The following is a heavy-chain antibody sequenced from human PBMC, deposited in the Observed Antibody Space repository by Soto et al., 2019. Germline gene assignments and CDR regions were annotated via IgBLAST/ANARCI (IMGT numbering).Heavy chain of an antibody. V-gene: IGHV3-23*01. D-gene: IGHD1-26*01. CDR1: GFTFSSYA. J-gene: IGHJ6*02. CDR3: ARTPGIVGATIYYYYYGMDV. CDR2: ISGSGGST. Sequence: PGGSLRLSCAASGFTFSSYAMSWVRQAPGKGLEWVSAISGSGGSTYYADSVKGRFTISRDNSKNTLYLQMNSLRAEDTAVYYCARTPGIVGATIYYYYYGMDVWGQGTTVTVSS.